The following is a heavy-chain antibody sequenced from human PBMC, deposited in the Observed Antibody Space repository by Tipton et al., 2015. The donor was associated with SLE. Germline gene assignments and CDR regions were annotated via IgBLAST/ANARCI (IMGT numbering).Heavy chain of an antibody. CDR1: GFTFSSYW. CDR2: IRGKVFGGTT. D-gene: IGHD4-23*01. J-gene: IGHJ3*02. Sequence: RSLRLSCAASGFTFSSYWMHWVRQAPGKGLEWVSFIRGKVFGGTTEYAASVKGRFTISRDDSKSTAYLQMHSLKTEDTAVYYCTRGTTVVTTHAFDIWGQGTMVTVSS. V-gene: IGHV3-49*04. CDR3: TRGTTVVTTHAFDI.